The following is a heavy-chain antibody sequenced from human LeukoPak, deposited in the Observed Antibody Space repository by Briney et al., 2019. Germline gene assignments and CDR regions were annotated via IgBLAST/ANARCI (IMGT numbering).Heavy chain of an antibody. CDR1: GDSISSYY. D-gene: IGHD6-13*01. Sequence: SETLSLTCTVSGDSISSYYWSWIRQPAGKGLEWIGRIYTSGSTNYNPSLKSRVTMSVDTSKNQFSLKLSSVTAADTAVYYCARDRAAAGPFYYYYMDVWGKGTTVTISS. J-gene: IGHJ6*03. CDR2: IYTSGST. V-gene: IGHV4-4*07. CDR3: ARDRAAAGPFYYYYMDV.